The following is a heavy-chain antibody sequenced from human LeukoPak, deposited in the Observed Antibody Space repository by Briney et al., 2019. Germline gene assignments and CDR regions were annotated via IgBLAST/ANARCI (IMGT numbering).Heavy chain of an antibody. V-gene: IGHV3-23*01. J-gene: IGHJ5*02. CDR2: ISGSGGST. Sequence: GGSLRLSCAASGFTISSYWMTWVRQAPGKGLEWVSAISGSGGSTYYADSVKGRFTISRDNSKNTLCLQMNSLRAEDTAVYYCAKGPYSSGWYNNWFDPWGQGTLVTVSS. CDR3: AKGPYSSGWYNNWFDP. D-gene: IGHD6-19*01. CDR1: GFTISSYW.